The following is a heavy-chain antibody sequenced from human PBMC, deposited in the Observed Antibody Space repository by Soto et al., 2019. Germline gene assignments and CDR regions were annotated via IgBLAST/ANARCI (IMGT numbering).Heavy chain of an antibody. D-gene: IGHD3-16*02. CDR2: ISSSSSTI. J-gene: IGHJ4*02. V-gene: IGHV3-48*01. CDR1: GFTFSSYS. CDR3: ARSALGDYVWGSYRFFDY. Sequence: GGSLRLSCAASGFTFSSYSMNWVRQAPGKGLEWVSYISSSSSTIYYADSVKGRFTISRDNAKNSLYLQMNSLRAEDTAVYYCARSALGDYVWGSYRFFDYWGQGTLVTVS.